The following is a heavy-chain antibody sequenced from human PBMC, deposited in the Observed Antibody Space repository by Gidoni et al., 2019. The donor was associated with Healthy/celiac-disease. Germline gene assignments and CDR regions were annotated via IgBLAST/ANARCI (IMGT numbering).Heavy chain of an antibody. CDR3: ARGSGYYDSSGPPDY. Sequence: EVHLVESGGGLLQPGGSLRLSCAASGFTLSSYWMHWVRQAPGKGLGWVSRINRDGSSTTYADSVKGRFTTSRDNAKNTLYLQMNSLRAEDTAVYYCARGSGYYDSSGPPDYWGQGTLVTVSS. CDR1: GFTLSSYW. D-gene: IGHD3-22*01. J-gene: IGHJ4*02. V-gene: IGHV3-74*02. CDR2: INRDGSST.